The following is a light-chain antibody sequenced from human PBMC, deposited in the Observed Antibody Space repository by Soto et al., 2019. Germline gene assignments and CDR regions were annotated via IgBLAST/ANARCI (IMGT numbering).Light chain of an antibody. CDR3: AAWDDSMNGPNYV. CDR1: SSNIGSNT. J-gene: IGLJ1*01. V-gene: IGLV1-44*01. CDR2: SNN. Sequence: QSVLTQPPSASGTPGQRVTISCSGSSSNIGSNTVNWYQQLPGTAPKLLIYSNNQRPSGVPDRFSGSKSGTSASLAISGLQSEDEADYYCAAWDDSMNGPNYVFVTVSKVTVL.